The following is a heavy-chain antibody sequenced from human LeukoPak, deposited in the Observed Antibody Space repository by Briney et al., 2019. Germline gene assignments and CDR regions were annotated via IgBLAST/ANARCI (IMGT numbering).Heavy chain of an antibody. CDR1: GFTFDDYA. Sequence: GGSLRLSCAASGFTFDDYAMHWVRQAPGKGLEWVSGISWNSGSIGYADSVKGRFTISRDNAKNSLYLQMNSRRAEDTALYYCAKSRVSGYRHPFDYWGQGTLVTVSS. J-gene: IGHJ4*02. CDR2: ISWNSGSI. V-gene: IGHV3-9*01. CDR3: AKSRVSGYRHPFDY. D-gene: IGHD3-22*01.